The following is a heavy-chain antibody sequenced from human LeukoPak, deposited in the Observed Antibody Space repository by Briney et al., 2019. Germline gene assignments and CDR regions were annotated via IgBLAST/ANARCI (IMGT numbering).Heavy chain of an antibody. V-gene: IGHV1-2*02. CDR2: INPNSGDT. CDR1: GYTFTDYY. D-gene: IGHD2-2*01. CDR3: ARANFLYCSSTTCLFDY. J-gene: IGHJ4*02. Sequence: ASVKFSCKASGYTFTDYYLRWVRQAPGQGFEWMGWINPNSGDTNYAQKFQGRVTMTRDTSISTAHMEMSRLRSDDTAVYYCARANFLYCSSTTCLFDYWGQGTLVTVSS.